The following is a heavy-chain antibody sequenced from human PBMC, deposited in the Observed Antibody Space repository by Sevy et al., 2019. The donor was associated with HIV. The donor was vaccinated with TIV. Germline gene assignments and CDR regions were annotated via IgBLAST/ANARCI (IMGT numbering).Heavy chain of an antibody. D-gene: IGHD2-2*01. Sequence: GGSLRLSCAASGFTFSSYWMSWVRQAPGKGLQWVASIKQDESEKNYVDSVKGRFTISRDNAKNSQALQMNSLRAEDTAVYYCARDLIVPTGMFYYGMDVWGQGTTVTVSS. CDR2: IKQDESEK. J-gene: IGHJ6*02. CDR3: ARDLIVPTGMFYYGMDV. CDR1: GFTFSSYW. V-gene: IGHV3-7*01.